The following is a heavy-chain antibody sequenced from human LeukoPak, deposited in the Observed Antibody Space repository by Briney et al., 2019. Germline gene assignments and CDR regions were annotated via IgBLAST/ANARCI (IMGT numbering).Heavy chain of an antibody. Sequence: SETLSLTCSVSGGSIRSSGYFWGWIHQPPGKALEWIGSIYYGGTTYYNPSLKSRVTISVDTSKKQFSLKLSSVTAADTAFYYCARQRDYYDSSGQSDFDSWGQGALVTVSS. J-gene: IGHJ4*02. CDR1: GGSIRSSGYF. CDR3: ARQRDYYDSSGQSDFDS. D-gene: IGHD3-22*01. CDR2: IYYGGTT. V-gene: IGHV4-39*01.